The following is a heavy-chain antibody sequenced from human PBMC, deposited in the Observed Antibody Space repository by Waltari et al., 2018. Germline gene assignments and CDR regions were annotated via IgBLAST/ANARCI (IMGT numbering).Heavy chain of an antibody. V-gene: IGHV1-2*02. CDR2: INPNSGGT. D-gene: IGHD3-22*01. Sequence: QVQLVQSGAEVKKPGASVKVSCKASGYTFTGYYMHWVRQAPGQGLEWMGWINPNSGGTNYAQKFQGRVTMTRDTSISTAYMELSRLRSDDTAVYYCARHPLDYYDSSGYYLDYWGQGTLVTVSS. CDR1: GYTFTGYY. J-gene: IGHJ4*02. CDR3: ARHPLDYYDSSGYYLDY.